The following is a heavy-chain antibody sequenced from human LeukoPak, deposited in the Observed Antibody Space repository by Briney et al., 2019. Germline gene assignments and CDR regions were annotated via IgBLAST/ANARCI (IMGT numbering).Heavy chain of an antibody. CDR1: GGSFNSGGYY. Sequence: SETLSLTCTVSGGSFNSGGYYWNWIRQPPGKGLEWIGYIYYSGSTNYNPSLKSRVTISVDTSKNQFSLKLSSVTAADTAVYYCARAAYSGSYHSDYWGQGTLVTVSS. J-gene: IGHJ4*02. D-gene: IGHD1-26*01. CDR3: ARAAYSGSYHSDY. CDR2: IYYSGST. V-gene: IGHV4-61*08.